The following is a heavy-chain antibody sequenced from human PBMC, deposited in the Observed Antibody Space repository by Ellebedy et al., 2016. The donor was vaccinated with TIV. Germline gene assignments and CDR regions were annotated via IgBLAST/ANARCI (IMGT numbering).Heavy chain of an antibody. CDR3: ARAMGYSYGNDY. V-gene: IGHV4-39*07. CDR2: VFYSGNT. CDR1: GGSISSSSTYY. J-gene: IGHJ4*02. D-gene: IGHD5-18*01. Sequence: SETLSLTXTVSGGSISSSSTYYWGWIRQPPGKGLEWIGSVFYSGNTYYNPSLKSRVTVSLDTSKNQFFLKLSSVTAADTAVYYCARAMGYSYGNDYWGQGTLVTVSS.